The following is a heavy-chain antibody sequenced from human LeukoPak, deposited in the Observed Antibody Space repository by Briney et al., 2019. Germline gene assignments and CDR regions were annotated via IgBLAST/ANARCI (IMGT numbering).Heavy chain of an antibody. V-gene: IGHV3-21*04. CDR3: STGPRSLPY. CDR1: GFTFSTYT. Sequence: GGSLRLSCAAPGFTFSTYTMNWVRQAPGKGLEWVSSISSRSSYIYYADSVKGRFTISRDNAKNSLYLQMNSLRPEDTALYYCSTGPRSLPYWGPGTLVTVSS. J-gene: IGHJ4*01. CDR2: ISSRSSYI. D-gene: IGHD4-23*01.